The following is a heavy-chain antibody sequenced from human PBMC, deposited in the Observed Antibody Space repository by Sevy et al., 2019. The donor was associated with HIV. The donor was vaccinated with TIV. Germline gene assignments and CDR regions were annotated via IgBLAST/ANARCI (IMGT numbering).Heavy chain of an antibody. V-gene: IGHV3-48*01. CDR1: GFTFSSYS. Sequence: GGSLRLSCAASGFTFSSYSMNWVRQAPGKGLEWVSYISSSSSTIYYADSVKGRFTISRDNAKNSLYLQMNSLRAGDTAVYYCARVGYYYNYYYGMDVWGQGTTVTVSS. D-gene: IGHD3-22*01. CDR2: ISSSSSTI. J-gene: IGHJ6*02. CDR3: ARVGYYYNYYYGMDV.